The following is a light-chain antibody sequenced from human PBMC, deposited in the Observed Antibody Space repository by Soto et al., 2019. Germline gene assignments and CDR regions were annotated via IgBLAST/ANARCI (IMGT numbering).Light chain of an antibody. Sequence: EIVLTQSAATLSLSPGERATLSCRASQSVSIYLAWYQQRPGQAPRLLIYDASNRATGIPARFSGSGSGTDFTLTISSLEPEDFAVYYCQQRSNWPPITFGQRTRLEIK. CDR1: QSVSIY. J-gene: IGKJ5*01. CDR3: QQRSNWPPIT. V-gene: IGKV3-11*01. CDR2: DAS.